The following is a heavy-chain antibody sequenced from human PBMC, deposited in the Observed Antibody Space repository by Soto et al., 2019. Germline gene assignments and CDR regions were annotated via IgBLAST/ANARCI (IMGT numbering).Heavy chain of an antibody. CDR3: ARLTIFGVVKPDGFDV. D-gene: IGHD3-3*01. J-gene: IGHJ3*01. Sequence: QVLLQESGPGLVKPSQTLSLTCNVSGGSISSGDSYWSWIRQPPGKGLEWIRYMYYSGDTNYSPSRESRVTLSVDVSQDQVSLDLTSLPAADTAVYYCARLTIFGVVKPDGFDVWGRGTKVTVSS. CDR1: GGSISSGDSY. CDR2: MYYSGDT. V-gene: IGHV4-30-4*01.